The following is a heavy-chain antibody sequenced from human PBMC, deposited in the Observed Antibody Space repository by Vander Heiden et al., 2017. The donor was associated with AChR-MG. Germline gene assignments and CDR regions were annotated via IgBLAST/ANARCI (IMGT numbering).Heavy chain of an antibody. Sequence: EVQLLESGGGLVQPGGSLRLSCAASGFTFSSYAMSWVRPAPGKGLEGVSAISGRGGSTYYADSVKGRFTISRDNSKNTLYLQMNSLRAEDTAVYYCAKDLELYYDFWSGPPGFDYWGQGTLVTVSS. CDR1: GFTFSSYA. V-gene: IGHV3-23*01. CDR3: AKDLELYYDFWSGPPGFDY. J-gene: IGHJ4*02. D-gene: IGHD3-3*01. CDR2: ISGRGGST.